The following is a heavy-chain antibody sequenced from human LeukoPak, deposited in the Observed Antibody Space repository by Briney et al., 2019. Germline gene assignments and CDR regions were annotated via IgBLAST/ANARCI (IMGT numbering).Heavy chain of an antibody. J-gene: IGHJ6*03. CDR3: AKWGRVYDIWAEYYYMDV. V-gene: IGHV3-23*01. CDR2: MSGSGGIT. CDR1: GFTFSSYG. Sequence: PGGSLRPSCAASGFTFSSYGMSWVRQAPGKGLEWVSAMSGSGGITYYADSVKGRFTISRDNSKNTLYLQMNSLRAEDTAVYYCAKWGRVYDIWAEYYYMDVWGKGTTVTISS. D-gene: IGHD3-9*01.